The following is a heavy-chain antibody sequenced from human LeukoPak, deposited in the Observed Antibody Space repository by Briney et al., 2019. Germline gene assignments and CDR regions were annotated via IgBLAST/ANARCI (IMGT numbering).Heavy chain of an antibody. V-gene: IGHV3-48*03. CDR2: ISSSGSTI. CDR1: GFTFSSYE. Sequence: GGSLRLSCAASGFTFSSYEMNWVRQAPGKGLEWVSYISSSGSTIYYADSVKGRFTISRDNAKHSLYLQMNSLRAEDTAVYYCARGRGDYFDYWGQGTLVTVCS. CDR3: ARGRGDYFDY. D-gene: IGHD3-16*01. J-gene: IGHJ4*02.